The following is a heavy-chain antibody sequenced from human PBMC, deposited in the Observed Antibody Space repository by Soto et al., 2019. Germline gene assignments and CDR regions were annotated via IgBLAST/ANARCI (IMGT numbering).Heavy chain of an antibody. J-gene: IGHJ5*02. CDR3: AREAQDYYFDH. CDR1: PGSISSSY. Sequence: QVQLQESGPGLVKPSETLTLTCTVSPGSISSSYWSWIRQPPGRGLEWIGPVAYSGTTKYNPSLKSRGSISVSTSKRQFSLRLTSVTAADTAVYYCAREAQDYYFDHWGQGILVTVSS. D-gene: IGHD1-26*01. V-gene: IGHV4-59*01. CDR2: VAYSGTT.